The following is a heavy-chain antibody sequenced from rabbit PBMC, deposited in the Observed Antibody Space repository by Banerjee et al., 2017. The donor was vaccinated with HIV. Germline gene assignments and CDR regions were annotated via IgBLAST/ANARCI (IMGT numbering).Heavy chain of an antibody. CDR1: GFPFSSSYY. CDR3: ARDGAAYAGYDYTYFNL. V-gene: IGHV1S40*01. CDR2: IYAGSSGNT. Sequence: QSLEESGGDLVKPGASLTLTCTASGFPFSSSYYMCWVRQAPGKGLEWIGCIYAGSSGNTYYASWAKGRFTISKTSSTTVTLQMTSLTAADTATYFCARDGAAYAGYDYTYFNLWGPGTLVTVS. J-gene: IGHJ4*01. D-gene: IGHD6-1*01.